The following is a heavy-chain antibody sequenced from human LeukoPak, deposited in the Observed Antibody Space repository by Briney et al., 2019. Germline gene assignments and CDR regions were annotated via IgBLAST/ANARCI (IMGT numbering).Heavy chain of an antibody. CDR2: ISWNSGSI. Sequence: GGSLRLSCAASGFTFDDYAMHWVRHAPGKGLEWVSGISWNSGSIGYADSVKGRFTISRDNAKNSLYLQMNSLRAEDTALYYCARGPVSSSGFFGYWGQGTLVTVSS. V-gene: IGHV3-9*01. CDR1: GFTFDDYA. D-gene: IGHD6-19*01. CDR3: ARGPVSSSGFFGY. J-gene: IGHJ4*02.